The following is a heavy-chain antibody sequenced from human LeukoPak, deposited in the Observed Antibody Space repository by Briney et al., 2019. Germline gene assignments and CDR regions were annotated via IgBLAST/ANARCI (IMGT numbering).Heavy chain of an antibody. CDR3: ARPHSSTDFYAFDI. Sequence: PSETLSLTCTVSGGSISDYYWSWIRQPPGRGLEGIGYIRTSGSTNYTPSLSRRLTMSVHTSKNQISLKLRSVTAADTAVYYCARPHSSTDFYAFDIWGQGTIVTVSS. J-gene: IGHJ3*02. CDR1: GGSISDYY. V-gene: IGHV4-4*09. D-gene: IGHD2-2*01. CDR2: IRTSGST.